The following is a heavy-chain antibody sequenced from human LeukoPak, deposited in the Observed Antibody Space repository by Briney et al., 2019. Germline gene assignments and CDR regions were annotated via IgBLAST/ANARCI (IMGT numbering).Heavy chain of an antibody. CDR3: AREITMVRGVPLYYFDY. D-gene: IGHD3-10*01. V-gene: IGHV1-18*04. Sequence: ASVTVSCKASGYTFTSYGISWVRQAPGQGLEWMGWISAYNGNTNYAQKLQGRVTMTTDTSTSTAYMELRSLRSDDTAVYYCAREITMVRGVPLYYFDYWRQGTLVTVSS. CDR2: ISAYNGNT. CDR1: GYTFTSYG. J-gene: IGHJ4*02.